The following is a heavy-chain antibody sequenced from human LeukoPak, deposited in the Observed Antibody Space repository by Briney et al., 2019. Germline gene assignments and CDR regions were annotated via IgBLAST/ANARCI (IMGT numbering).Heavy chain of an antibody. CDR1: GFTFSRYS. V-gene: IGHV3-21*01. J-gene: IGHJ4*02. Sequence: PGGSLRLSCAASGFTFSRYSMNWVRQAPGKGLEWVSSISSSVNYIYYADSVRGRFTISRDNAKNSLFLQMNSLRAEDTAVYYCARRGATVTLLDYWGQGTLVTVSS. CDR2: ISSSVNYI. CDR3: ARRGATVTLLDY. D-gene: IGHD4-17*01.